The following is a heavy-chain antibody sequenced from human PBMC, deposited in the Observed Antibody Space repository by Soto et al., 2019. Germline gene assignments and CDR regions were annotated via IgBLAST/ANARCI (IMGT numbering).Heavy chain of an antibody. J-gene: IGHJ5*02. CDR2: INHSGST. CDR1: GGSFSGYY. V-gene: IGHV4-34*01. D-gene: IGHD5-18*01. CDR3: ARGPYSYGFS. Sequence: QVQLQQWGAGLLKPSETLSLTCAVYGGSFSGYYCSWIRQPPGKGLAWIGEINHSGSTNYNPSLKSRVTISVDTSKTQLSLTLSSVTAADTAVYYCARGPYSYGFSWGQGTLVTVSS.